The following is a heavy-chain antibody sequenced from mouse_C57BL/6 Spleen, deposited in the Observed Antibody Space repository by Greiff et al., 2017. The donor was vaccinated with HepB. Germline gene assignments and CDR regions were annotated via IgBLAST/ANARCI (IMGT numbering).Heavy chain of an antibody. Sequence: VQLKESGAELVRPGASVKLSCTASGFNIKDDYMHWVKQRPEQGLEWIGWIDPENGDTEYASKFQGKATITADTSSNTAYLQLSSLTSEDTAVYYCTGGTNTGVYWGQGTTLTVSS. D-gene: IGHD2-14*01. CDR3: TGGTNTGVY. CDR2: IDPENGDT. V-gene: IGHV14-4*01. CDR1: GFNIKDDY. J-gene: IGHJ2*01.